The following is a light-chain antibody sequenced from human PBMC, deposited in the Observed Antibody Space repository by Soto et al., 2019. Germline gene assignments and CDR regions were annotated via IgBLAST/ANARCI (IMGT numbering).Light chain of an antibody. CDR2: KAS. CDR1: QSITSW. Sequence: DIQMTQSPSTLSAFVGDRVTITCRASQSITSWLAWYQQKPGKAPKLLIYKASSLDTGVPSRFSGSGSGTEFTLTISSLQPDDFATYYCLQYNTLWTFGQGTKVEIK. CDR3: LQYNTLWT. J-gene: IGKJ1*01. V-gene: IGKV1-5*03.